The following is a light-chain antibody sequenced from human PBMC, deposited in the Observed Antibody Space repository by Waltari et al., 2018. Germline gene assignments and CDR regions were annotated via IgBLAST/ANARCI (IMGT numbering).Light chain of an antibody. Sequence: STLSCRASQGVGRYLAWYQQKAGQAPRLLIYDASTRATGIPDRFSGSGSGTDFSLTISRLESEDFAVYYCQKYVNLPATFGQGTKVEIK. V-gene: IGKV3-20*01. CDR3: QKYVNLPAT. CDR2: DAS. CDR1: QGVGRY. J-gene: IGKJ1*01.